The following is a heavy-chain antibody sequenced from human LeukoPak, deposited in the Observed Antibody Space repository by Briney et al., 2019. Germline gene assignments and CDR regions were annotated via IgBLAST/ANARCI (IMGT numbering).Heavy chain of an antibody. CDR3: ARDGGGGGSCYNY. CDR1: GYSISSGYY. CDR2: IYHSGST. Sequence: PSETLSLTCAVSGYSISSGYYWGWIRQPPGKGLEWIGSIYHSGSTYYNPSLKSRVTISVDTSKNQFSLKLSSVTAADTAVYYCARDGGGGGSCYNYWGQGTLVTVSS. D-gene: IGHD2-15*01. J-gene: IGHJ4*02. V-gene: IGHV4-38-2*02.